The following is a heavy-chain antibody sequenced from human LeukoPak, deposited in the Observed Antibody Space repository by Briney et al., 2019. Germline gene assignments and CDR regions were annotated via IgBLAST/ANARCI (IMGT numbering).Heavy chain of an antibody. CDR3: ATDLGVVIIGI. CDR1: GYTFTDYY. V-gene: IGHV1-69-2*01. CDR2: VDPEDGET. Sequence: ASVKVSCKVSGYTFTDYYMHWVQQAPVKGLEWMGLVDPEDGETIYAEKFQGRVTITADTSTDTAYMELSSLRSEDTAVYYCATDLGVVIIGIWGQGTLVTVSS. D-gene: IGHD3-3*01. J-gene: IGHJ4*02.